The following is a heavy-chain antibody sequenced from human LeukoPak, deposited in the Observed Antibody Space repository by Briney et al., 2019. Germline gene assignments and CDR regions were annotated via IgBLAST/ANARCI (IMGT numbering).Heavy chain of an antibody. CDR2: IDNDGTDT. D-gene: IGHD5-12*01. CDR1: GFTFNSYW. V-gene: IGHV3-74*01. J-gene: IGHJ3*02. CDR3: ARGGFSHGFDI. Sequence: GGSLRFSCGASGFTFNSYWFHWVRQAPGKGLVWVSRIDNDGTDTIYADSVKGRFAISRDNAKNTLYLQMDSLRAEDTAVYYCARGGFSHGFDIWGQGTMVTVSS.